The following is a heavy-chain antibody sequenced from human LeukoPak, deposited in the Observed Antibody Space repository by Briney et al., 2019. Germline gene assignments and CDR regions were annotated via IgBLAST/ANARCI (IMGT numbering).Heavy chain of an antibody. CDR2: FSGSGGTT. CDR1: GLPFSSFN. V-gene: IGHV3-23*01. CDR3: AKRGGTESFYYYYYMDV. Sequence: GGSLKLSCAASGLPFSSFNLTWFRKPQGRGWEGVALFSGSGGTTYCADSVKGRFTISRDNSKNTLYLQMNSLRAEDTAEYYCAKRGGTESFYYYYYMDVWGKGTTVTVSS. J-gene: IGHJ6*03. D-gene: IGHD2-15*01.